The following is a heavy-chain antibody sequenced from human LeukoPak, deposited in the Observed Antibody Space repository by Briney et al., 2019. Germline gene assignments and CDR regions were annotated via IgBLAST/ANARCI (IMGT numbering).Heavy chain of an antibody. Sequence: ASVKVSCKASGYTFTSYGISWVRQAPGQGLEWMGWISAYNGNTNYAQKLQGRVTMTTDTSTSTAYMELSRLRSDDTAVYYCARGLSSSWQYYFDYWGQGTLVTVSS. D-gene: IGHD6-13*01. CDR3: ARGLSSSWQYYFDY. CDR1: GYTFTSYG. V-gene: IGHV1-18*01. CDR2: ISAYNGNT. J-gene: IGHJ4*02.